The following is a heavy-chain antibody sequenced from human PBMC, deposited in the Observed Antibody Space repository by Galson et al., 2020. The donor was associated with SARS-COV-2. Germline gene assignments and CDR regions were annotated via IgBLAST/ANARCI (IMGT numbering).Heavy chain of an antibody. V-gene: IGHV1-8*01. CDR3: ARSYDDFATWFDP. CDR2: MNPNSGNT. CDR1: GYTFTNYE. D-gene: IGHD4-17*01. J-gene: IGHJ5*02. Sequence: ASVKVSCKASGYTFTNYEINWVRQAPGQGLEWMGWMNPNSGNTGYAQKFQGRVTMTRTTSISTAYMELNSPTSEDTAVYYCARSYDDFATWFDPWGQGTLVTVSS.